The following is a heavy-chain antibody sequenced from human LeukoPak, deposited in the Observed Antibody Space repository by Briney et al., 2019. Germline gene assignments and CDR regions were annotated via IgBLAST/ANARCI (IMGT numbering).Heavy chain of an antibody. CDR1: GFTFSSYV. CDR3: AKYGLGSGIQVWGDFGMDV. V-gene: IGHV3-23*01. J-gene: IGHJ6*02. CDR2: ISGRGGST. D-gene: IGHD5-18*01. Sequence: GGSLRLSCAASGFTFSSYVMSWVRQAPGKGLEWVSAISGRGGSTYYAASVKGRFTISRDNSKNTLSLQMNRLRAEDTAVYSCAKYGLGSGIQVWGDFGMDVWGQGTTVTVSS.